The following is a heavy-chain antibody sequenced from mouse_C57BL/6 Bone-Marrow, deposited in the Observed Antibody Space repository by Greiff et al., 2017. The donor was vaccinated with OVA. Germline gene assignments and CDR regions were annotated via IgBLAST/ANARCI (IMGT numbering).Heavy chain of an antibody. Sequence: VQLQQSGPELVKPGASVKISCKASGYAFSSSWMNWVKQRPGKGLEWIGRIYPGDGDTNYNGKFKGKATLTADKSSSTAYMQLSSLTSEDSAVYVSARSGDYGAWFAYWGQGTLVTVSA. J-gene: IGHJ3*01. CDR3: ARSGDYGAWFAY. CDR1: GYAFSSSW. D-gene: IGHD2-4*01. CDR2: IYPGDGDT. V-gene: IGHV1-82*01.